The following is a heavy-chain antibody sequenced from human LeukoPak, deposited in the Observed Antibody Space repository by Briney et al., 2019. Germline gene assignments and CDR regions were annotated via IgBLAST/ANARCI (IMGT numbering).Heavy chain of an antibody. Sequence: HPGGSLRLSCTASGFPFIQYSMNWVRQAPGKGLGWISYIGIDSGNTKYADSVRGRFTISADKAKNSLYLQMNSLRVEDTAVYYCARDHNYAFDNWGQGTLVSVAS. J-gene: IGHJ4*02. CDR1: GFPFIQYS. D-gene: IGHD1-1*01. CDR2: IGIDSGNT. V-gene: IGHV3-48*01. CDR3: ARDHNYAFDN.